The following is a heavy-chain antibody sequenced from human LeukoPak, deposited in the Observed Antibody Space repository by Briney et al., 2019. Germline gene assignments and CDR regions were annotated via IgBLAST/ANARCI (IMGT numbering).Heavy chain of an antibody. V-gene: IGHV4-59*08. Sequence: SETLPLTCTVSGGSISSDYWSWIRQPPGKGLEWIGWISYSGSTTYNPSLKTRVTISLDTSKNQFSLKLSSVTAADTAVYYCARHSYSSSRRGDAFDIWGQGTMVTVSS. CDR1: GGSISSDY. J-gene: IGHJ3*02. CDR3: ARHSYSSSRRGDAFDI. D-gene: IGHD6-13*01. CDR2: ISYSGST.